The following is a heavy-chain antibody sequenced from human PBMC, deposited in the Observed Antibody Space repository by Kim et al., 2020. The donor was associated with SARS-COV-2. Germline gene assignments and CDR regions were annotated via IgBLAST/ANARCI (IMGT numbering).Heavy chain of an antibody. CDR2: ISGSGTET. J-gene: IGHJ4*01. D-gene: IGHD6-13*01. Sequence: GGSLRLSCEASGFTFEVYAMNWVRQTPGKGLEWVSGISGSGTETYYADSVKGRFTISRDNSNRKLFLQLNSLRVDDTAIYYCAKDGRVGWRQQLVNAYF. CDR3: AKDGRVGWRQQLVNAYF. V-gene: IGHV3-23*01. CDR1: GFTFEVYA.